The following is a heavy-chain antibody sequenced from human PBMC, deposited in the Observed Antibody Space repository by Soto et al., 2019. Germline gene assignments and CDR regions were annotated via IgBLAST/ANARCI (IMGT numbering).Heavy chain of an antibody. D-gene: IGHD1-26*01. CDR2: ISGSGGST. Sequence: GGSLRLSCAASGFTFSSYAMSWVRQAPGKGLEWVSAISGSGGSTYYADSVKGRFTISRDNSKNTLYLQMNRLRAEDTAVYYFAKDQSAPPDLGAFDIWGQGTMVTVSS. CDR3: AKDQSAPPDLGAFDI. V-gene: IGHV3-23*01. CDR1: GFTFSSYA. J-gene: IGHJ3*02.